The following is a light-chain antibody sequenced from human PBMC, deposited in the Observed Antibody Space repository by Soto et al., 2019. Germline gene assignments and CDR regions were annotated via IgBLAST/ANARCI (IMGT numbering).Light chain of an antibody. CDR2: GAS. CDR3: QQYGSSRWT. V-gene: IGKV3-20*01. Sequence: ENVVTQSRGTLSLSPGERPTLSCRASESVSSNYVAWYQQKPGQAPRLLVYGASSRATGIPDRFSGSGSGTDFTLTISRLEPEDFAVYYCQQYGSSRWTFGQGTMWISN. CDR1: ESVSSNY. J-gene: IGKJ1*01.